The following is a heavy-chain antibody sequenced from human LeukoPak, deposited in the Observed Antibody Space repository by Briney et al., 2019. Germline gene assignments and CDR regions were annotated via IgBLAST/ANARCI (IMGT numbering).Heavy chain of an antibody. Sequence: ASVKVSCKASGYTFTSYGMSWVRQAPGQGLEWMGWISTYNGNTNYAQKFRGRVTMTTDTSTSTAYMELRSLRSDDTAVYYCAARSGTYPYYFDYWGEGTLVTVSS. D-gene: IGHD3-10*01. CDR3: AARSGTYPYYFDY. V-gene: IGHV1-18*01. J-gene: IGHJ4*01. CDR2: ISTYNGNT. CDR1: GYTFTSYG.